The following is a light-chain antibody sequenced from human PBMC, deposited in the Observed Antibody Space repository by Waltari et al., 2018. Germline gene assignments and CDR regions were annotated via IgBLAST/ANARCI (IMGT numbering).Light chain of an antibody. J-gene: IGKJ1*01. CDR1: QSVSSS. CDR3: QQRSDWPPVWT. Sequence: EIVLTQSPATLSLSPGERATLSCRASQSVSSSLAWYQQKPGQAPRLLIYDASKRATGIPARFSGSGSGTDFTLTIGGLEPEDFAVYYCQQRSDWPPVWTFGQGTKVEIK. V-gene: IGKV3-11*01. CDR2: DAS.